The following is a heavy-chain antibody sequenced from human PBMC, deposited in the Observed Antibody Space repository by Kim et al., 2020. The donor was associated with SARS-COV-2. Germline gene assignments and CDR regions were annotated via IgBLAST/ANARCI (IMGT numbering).Heavy chain of an antibody. CDR2: IYYSGST. V-gene: IGHV4-59*08. D-gene: IGHD6-13*01. Sequence: SETLSLTCTVSGGSISSYYWSWIRQPPGKGLEWIGYIYYSGSTNYNPSLKSRVTISVDTSKNQFSLKLSSVTAADTAVYYCASGYTHSGGFQYYGMDIWGQGTTVTVSS. CDR1: GGSISSYY. J-gene: IGHJ6*02. CDR3: ASGYTHSGGFQYYGMDI.